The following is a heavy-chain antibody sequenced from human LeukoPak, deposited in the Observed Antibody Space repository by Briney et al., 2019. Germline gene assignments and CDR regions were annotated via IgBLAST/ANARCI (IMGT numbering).Heavy chain of an antibody. CDR2: ISSSSSYI. J-gene: IGHJ4*02. D-gene: IGHD3-22*01. Sequence: NPGGSLRLSCAASGFTFSSYSMNWVRQAPGKGLEWVSPISSSSSYIYYADSVKGRFTISRDNAKNSLYLQMNSLRAEDTAVYYCARDSDSSGYCDYWGQGTLVTVSS. CDR3: ARDSDSSGYCDY. V-gene: IGHV3-21*01. CDR1: GFTFSSYS.